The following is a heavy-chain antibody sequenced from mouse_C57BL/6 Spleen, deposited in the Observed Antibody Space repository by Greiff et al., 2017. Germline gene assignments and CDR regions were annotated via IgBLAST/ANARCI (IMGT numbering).Heavy chain of an antibody. V-gene: IGHV1-52*01. Sequence: QVQLQQPGAELVRPGSSVKLSCKASGYTFTSYWMHWVKQRPIQGLEWIGNIDPSDSETHYNQKFKDKATLTVDKSSSTAYLQLSSLTSEDSAVYYCARGADYGVAYGGQGTLVTVSA. CDR2: IDPSDSET. J-gene: IGHJ3*01. CDR3: ARGADYGVAY. D-gene: IGHD2-4*01. CDR1: GYTFTSYW.